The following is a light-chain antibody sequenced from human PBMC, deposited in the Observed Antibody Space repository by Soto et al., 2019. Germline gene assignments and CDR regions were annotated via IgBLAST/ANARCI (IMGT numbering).Light chain of an antibody. Sequence: IQLTQSPSSLSASVGDRVTITCRTSQSISAYLNWYRQKPGQAPELLIYATSKLHSGVPSRFSGSGSVTEFTLTINSLQPEDLATYYCQQSHSTEYSFGQGIRLEIK. CDR1: QSISAY. V-gene: IGKV1-39*01. CDR3: QQSHSTEYS. J-gene: IGKJ2*01. CDR2: ATS.